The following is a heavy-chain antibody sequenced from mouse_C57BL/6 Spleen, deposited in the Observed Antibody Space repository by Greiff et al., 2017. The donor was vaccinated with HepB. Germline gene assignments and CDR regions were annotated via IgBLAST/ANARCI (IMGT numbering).Heavy chain of an antibody. V-gene: IGHV10-3*01. Sequence: EVQLVESGGGLVQPKGSLKLSCAASGFTFNTYAMHWVRQAPGKGLEWVARIRSKSSNYATYYADSVKDRFTISRDDSQSMLYLQMNNLKTEDTAMYYWVREAPPYYYGSTSFDYWGQGTTLTVSS. D-gene: IGHD1-1*01. J-gene: IGHJ2*01. CDR1: GFTFNTYA. CDR2: IRSKSSNYAT. CDR3: VREAPPYYYGSTSFDY.